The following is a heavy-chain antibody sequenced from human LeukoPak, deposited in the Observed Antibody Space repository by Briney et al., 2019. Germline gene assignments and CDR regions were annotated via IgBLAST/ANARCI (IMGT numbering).Heavy chain of an antibody. Sequence: SETLSLTCTVSGGSISSYYWSWIRQPPGKGLEWVGYIYYTGITNYNPSLKSRVTMSLDTSKNQVSLKLTSVTAADTAVYYCAAGFPTWFEVWGQGTLVTVSS. V-gene: IGHV4-59*01. CDR3: AAGFPTWFEV. CDR2: IYYTGIT. J-gene: IGHJ5*02. CDR1: GGSISSYY.